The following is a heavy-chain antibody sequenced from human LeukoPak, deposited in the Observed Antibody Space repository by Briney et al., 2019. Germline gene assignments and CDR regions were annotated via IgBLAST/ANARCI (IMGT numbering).Heavy chain of an antibody. CDR1: GFTFSSYG. J-gene: IGHJ6*02. V-gene: IGHV3-30-3*01. Sequence: GGSLRLSCAASGFTFSSYGMHWVRQAPGKGLEWVSVISYDGSNQDYADSVKGRFTISRDTSKNTLYLQMNSLGVDDTAVYFCARDLYPGYGGYTGRGSFYYYGMDVWGQGTTVTVSS. CDR2: ISYDGSNQ. D-gene: IGHD5-12*01. CDR3: ARDLYPGYGGYTGRGSFYYYGMDV.